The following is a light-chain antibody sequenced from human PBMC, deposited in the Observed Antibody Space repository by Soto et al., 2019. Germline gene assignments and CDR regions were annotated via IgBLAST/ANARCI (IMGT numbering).Light chain of an antibody. Sequence: EIVLTQSPGTLSLSPGERATLSCRASQSVSSSFLAWYQQKPGQAPRLLIYGASSRPPGIPDRFSGSGSGTDFTLSISRLEPEDFAVYYCQQYGSSRTFGQGTKVEIK. V-gene: IGKV3-20*01. J-gene: IGKJ1*01. CDR3: QQYGSSRT. CDR2: GAS. CDR1: QSVSSSF.